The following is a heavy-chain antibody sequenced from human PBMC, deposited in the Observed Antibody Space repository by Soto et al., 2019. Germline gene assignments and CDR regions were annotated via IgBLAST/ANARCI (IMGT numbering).Heavy chain of an antibody. D-gene: IGHD1-26*01. J-gene: IGHJ5*02. CDR1: GLTFTTYW. V-gene: IGHV3-7*01. Sequence: GGSLRLSCVASGLTFTTYWMTWVRQAPGKGLEWVANIKQDGSEKYYVDSVKGRLTISIDEAENSSYLQMNNLRAEDTAVYYCTTNRAKFHTWGQGTQVTVS. CDR3: TTNRAKFHT. CDR2: IKQDGSEK.